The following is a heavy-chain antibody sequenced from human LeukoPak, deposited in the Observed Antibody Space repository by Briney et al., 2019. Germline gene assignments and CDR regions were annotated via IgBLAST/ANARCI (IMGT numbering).Heavy chain of an antibody. D-gene: IGHD3-3*01. Sequence: GGSLRLSCVASGFTFSTSWVTWVRQAPGKGLEWVANIDKHGSGKYYVDSVKGRFAISRDYASNSVFLQMDSLRAEDTSVYYCARDAEWGYYDLWGQGTPVTVSS. J-gene: IGHJ4*02. V-gene: IGHV3-7*01. CDR2: IDKHGSGK. CDR1: GFTFSTSW. CDR3: ARDAEWGYYDL.